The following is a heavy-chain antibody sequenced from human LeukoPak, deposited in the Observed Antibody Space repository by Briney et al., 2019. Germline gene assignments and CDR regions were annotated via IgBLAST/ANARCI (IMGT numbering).Heavy chain of an antibody. CDR1: GFTFSSYS. J-gene: IGHJ4*02. D-gene: IGHD3-22*01. Sequence: GGSLRLSCAASGFTFSSYSMNWVRQAPGKGLEWVSYISSSSSTIYYADSVKGRFTISRDNAKNSLYLQMNSLRAEDTAVYYCARDLPDYYDSSGYYDYWGQGTLVTVSS. CDR2: ISSSSSTI. V-gene: IGHV3-48*04. CDR3: ARDLPDYYDSSGYYDY.